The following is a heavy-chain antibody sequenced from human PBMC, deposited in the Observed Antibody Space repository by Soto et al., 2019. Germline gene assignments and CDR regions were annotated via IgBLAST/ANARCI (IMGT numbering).Heavy chain of an antibody. CDR2: ISSSSSTI. J-gene: IGHJ6*04. CDR1: GFTFSSYS. CDR3: ARDAVYVFDTSGAYYGRDV. V-gene: IGHV3-48*02. Sequence: GGSLRLSCAASGFTFSSYSMNWVRQAPGKGLEWVSYISSSSSTIYYADSVKGRFTISRDNAKNSLYLQMNSLRDEDTAVYYCARDAVYVFDTSGAYYGRDVWGKGTRVTVS. D-gene: IGHD3-16*01.